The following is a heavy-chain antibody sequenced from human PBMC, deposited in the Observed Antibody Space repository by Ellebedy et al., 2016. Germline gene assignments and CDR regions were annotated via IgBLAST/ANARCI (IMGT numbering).Heavy chain of an antibody. Sequence: GGSLRLSCAASGVTFSSYGMHWVRQAPGKGLEWVAVISYDGSNQYYAASVKGRFTISRDNSKNTLYLQMNSLRAEDTAVYYCARGVGSGWFDPWGQGTLVTVSS. D-gene: IGHD2-15*01. J-gene: IGHJ5*02. V-gene: IGHV3-30*03. CDR1: GVTFSSYG. CDR2: ISYDGSNQ. CDR3: ARGVGSGWFDP.